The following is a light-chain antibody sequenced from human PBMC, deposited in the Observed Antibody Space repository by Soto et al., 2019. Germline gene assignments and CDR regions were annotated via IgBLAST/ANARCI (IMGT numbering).Light chain of an antibody. CDR1: QTISRN. V-gene: IGKV1-39*01. J-gene: IGKJ5*01. CDR3: QQSDSIPIT. CDR2: AAS. Sequence: DIQMTQSPSTLSASLGDRFTIPCXSSQTISRNLNWYQQKPGKAPKLLIYAASSLQSGVPSRFSGSGSGTDFTLAISSLQPEDFATYYCQQSDSIPITFGQGTRLEIK.